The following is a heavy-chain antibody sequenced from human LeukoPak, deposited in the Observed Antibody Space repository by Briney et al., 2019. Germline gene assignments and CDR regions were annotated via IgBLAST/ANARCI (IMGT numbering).Heavy chain of an antibody. J-gene: IGHJ5*02. Sequence: SETLSLTCTVSGGSISSSGYYWDWIRQPAGKGLEWIGRIYTSGSTNYNPSLKSRVTMSVDTSKNQFSLKLSSVTAADTAVYYCARDQLAYCGGDCYSWWFDPWGQGTLVTVSS. CDR2: IYTSGST. D-gene: IGHD2-21*02. CDR1: GGSISSSGYY. CDR3: ARDQLAYCGGDCYSWWFDP. V-gene: IGHV4-61*02.